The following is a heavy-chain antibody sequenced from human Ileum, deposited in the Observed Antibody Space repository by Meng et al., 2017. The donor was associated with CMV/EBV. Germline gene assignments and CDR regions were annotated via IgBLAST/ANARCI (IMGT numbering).Heavy chain of an antibody. Sequence: LTCSVSGDSITTYFWTWIRQVPGRELEWIGYVHGSRGTNYNPSFKSRVTISADTSKNQVSLRLTSVTAADTAVFYCARGRWTGGWFDPWGPGILVTVSS. CDR3: ARGRWTGGWFDP. V-gene: IGHV4-59*12. D-gene: IGHD3/OR15-3a*01. CDR2: VHGSRGT. CDR1: GDSITTYF. J-gene: IGHJ5*02.